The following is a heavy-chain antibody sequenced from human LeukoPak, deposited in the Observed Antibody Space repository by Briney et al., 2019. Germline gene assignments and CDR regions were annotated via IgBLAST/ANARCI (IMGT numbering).Heavy chain of an antibody. V-gene: IGHV4-59*01. J-gene: IGHJ4*02. Sequence: SETLSLTCTVSGGSISSYYWSWIRQPPGKGLEWIGYIYYSGSTNYNPSLKSRVTISVDTSKNQFSLKLSSVTAADTAVYYCARVERWLQSGFDYWGQGTLVTVSS. CDR3: ARVERWLQSGFDY. CDR1: GGSISSYY. CDR2: IYYSGST. D-gene: IGHD5-24*01.